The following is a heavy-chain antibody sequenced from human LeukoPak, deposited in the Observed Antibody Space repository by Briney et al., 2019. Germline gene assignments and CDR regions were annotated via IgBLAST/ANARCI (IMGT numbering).Heavy chain of an antibody. D-gene: IGHD6-13*01. J-gene: IGHJ4*02. CDR1: GFTFSDYY. V-gene: IGHV3-20*04. CDR2: RNGGST. CDR3: ARRAGGAAAGDLDY. Sequence: GGSLRLSCAASGFTFSDYYMSWVRQAPGKGLKWVSGRNGGSTSYADSVKGRFTISRDNAKNPLYLQMNSLRDEDTALYYCARRAGGAAAGDLDYWGQGTLVTVSS.